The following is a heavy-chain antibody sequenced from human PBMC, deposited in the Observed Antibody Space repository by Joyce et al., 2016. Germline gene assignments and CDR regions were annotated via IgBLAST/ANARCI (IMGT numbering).Heavy chain of an antibody. D-gene: IGHD2-8*01. J-gene: IGHJ3*01. Sequence: QVQLVQSGAEVKKPGASVKVSCKASGYIFTGYYIHWVRQAPGQGLEWMGWINPNGGGTSYVQKFQGRVTMTRDTSISTAYMELSRLTSDDTAVYYCANQGLMVYASDAFDVWGQGTMVIVSS. CDR2: INPNGGGT. V-gene: IGHV1-2*02. CDR3: ANQGLMVYASDAFDV. CDR1: GYIFTGYY.